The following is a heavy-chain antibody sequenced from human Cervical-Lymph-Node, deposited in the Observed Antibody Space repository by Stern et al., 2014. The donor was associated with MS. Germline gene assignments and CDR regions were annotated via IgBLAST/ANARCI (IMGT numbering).Heavy chain of an antibody. CDR2: INTNTGNS. Sequence: QVQLVQSGSELKKPGASVKVSCKASGYTFTNYPINWVRQAPGQGLEWMGWINTNTGNSTYAQGFTGRFVVSLDTSVSTAYLQISSLKAEDTAVYYCARDFVDTAMVTRSDYFDCWGQGTLVTVSS. CDR1: GYTFTNYP. J-gene: IGHJ4*02. CDR3: ARDFVDTAMVTRSDYFDC. D-gene: IGHD5-18*01. V-gene: IGHV7-4-1*02.